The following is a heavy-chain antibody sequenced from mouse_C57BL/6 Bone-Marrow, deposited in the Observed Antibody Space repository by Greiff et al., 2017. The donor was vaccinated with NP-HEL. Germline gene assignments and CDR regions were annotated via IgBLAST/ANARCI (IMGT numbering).Heavy chain of an antibody. Sequence: VQLKQSGAELVRPGASVKLSCTASCFNIKDDYMHWVKQRPEQGLEWIGWIDPENGDTEYASKFQGKATITADTSSNTAYLQLSSLTSEDTAVYYCTTHDYPYAMDYWGQGTSVTVSS. J-gene: IGHJ4*01. V-gene: IGHV14-4*01. D-gene: IGHD2-13*01. CDR2: IDPENGDT. CDR1: CFNIKDDY. CDR3: TTHDYPYAMDY.